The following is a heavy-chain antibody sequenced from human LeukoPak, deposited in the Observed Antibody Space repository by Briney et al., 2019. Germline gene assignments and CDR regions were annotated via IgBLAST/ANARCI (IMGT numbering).Heavy chain of an antibody. Sequence: PGGSLRLSCAASGFTFSTYAMHWVRQAPGKGLEWVAAISYDGSTRYYADSVKGRFTISRDNSNNTLYLQLSGLRPDNTAVYYCARGGSDGFDIWGHGTRVTVSS. V-gene: IGHV3-30-3*01. D-gene: IGHD3-10*01. CDR1: GFTFSTYA. CDR3: ARGGSDGFDI. CDR2: ISYDGSTR. J-gene: IGHJ3*02.